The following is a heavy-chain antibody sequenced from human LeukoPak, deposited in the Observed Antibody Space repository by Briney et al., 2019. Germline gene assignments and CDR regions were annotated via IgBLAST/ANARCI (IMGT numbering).Heavy chain of an antibody. Sequence: TGGSLRLSCAASGFTFSSYAMHWVRQAPGKGLEWVAVISYDGSNKYYADSVKGRFTISRDNSKNTLYLQMNSLRPEDTAVYYCAIDQRPYHTPMVNGGFDYWGQGTLVTVSS. V-gene: IGHV3-30*04. CDR1: GFTFSSYA. J-gene: IGHJ4*02. CDR2: ISYDGSNK. D-gene: IGHD5-18*01. CDR3: AIDQRPYHTPMVNGGFDY.